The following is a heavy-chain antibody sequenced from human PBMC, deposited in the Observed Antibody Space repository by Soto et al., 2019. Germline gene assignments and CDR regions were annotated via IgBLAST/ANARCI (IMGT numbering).Heavy chain of an antibody. D-gene: IGHD2-2*01. CDR2: IITILGIA. CDR3: ARDNGVVVPAAPDAFDI. CDR1: GGTFSSYT. Sequence: QVQLVQSGAEVKKPGSSVKVSCKASGGTFSSYTISWVRQAPGQGLEWMGRIITILGIANYAQKFQGRVTIPADKSTSRAYMELSSLGSEDTAVYYCARDNGVVVPAAPDAFDIWGQGTMVTVSS. V-gene: IGHV1-69*08. J-gene: IGHJ3*02.